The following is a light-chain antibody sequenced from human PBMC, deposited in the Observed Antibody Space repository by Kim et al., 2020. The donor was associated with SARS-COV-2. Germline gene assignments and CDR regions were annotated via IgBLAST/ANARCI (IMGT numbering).Light chain of an antibody. CDR3: AAWDDSLNGWV. Sequence: GQSVTISCSGSSSNIGSNTVNWYQQLPGTAPKLLIYSDDQRPSGVPDRFSASKSGTSASLAISGLQSEDETDYYCAAWDDSLNGWVFGGGTQLTVL. V-gene: IGLV1-44*01. CDR1: SSNIGSNT. J-gene: IGLJ3*02. CDR2: SDD.